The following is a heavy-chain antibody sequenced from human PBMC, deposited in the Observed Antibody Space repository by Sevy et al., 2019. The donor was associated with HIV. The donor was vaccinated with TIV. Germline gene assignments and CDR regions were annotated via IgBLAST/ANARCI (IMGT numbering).Heavy chain of an antibody. CDR1: GFTFSNYG. Sequence: GGSLRLSCAASGFTFSNYGMHWVRQAPGKGVEWVALIWYDGSTKYYADSVKGRFSISRDNSKNTLYLQMNSLRAEDTAVYYCAREGGVVVAATYFDFWGQGTLVTVSS. CDR2: IWYDGSTK. CDR3: AREGGVVVAATYFDF. D-gene: IGHD2-15*01. J-gene: IGHJ4*02. V-gene: IGHV3-33*01.